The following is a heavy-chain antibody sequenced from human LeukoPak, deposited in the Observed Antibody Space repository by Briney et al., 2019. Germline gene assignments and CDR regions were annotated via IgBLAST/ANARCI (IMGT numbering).Heavy chain of an antibody. CDR3: TRGGSVTTGPVDH. CDR1: GFLFATYE. Sequence: GGSLRLSCATSGFLFATYEMTWVRQVPGGALEWITYISSSGKTIYYADSVRGRFTVSRDNARGSLFLDMNNLRVEDTAVYFCTRGGSVTTGPVDHWGQGTLVAVSS. CDR2: ISSSGKTI. J-gene: IGHJ4*02. V-gene: IGHV3-48*03. D-gene: IGHD1-1*01.